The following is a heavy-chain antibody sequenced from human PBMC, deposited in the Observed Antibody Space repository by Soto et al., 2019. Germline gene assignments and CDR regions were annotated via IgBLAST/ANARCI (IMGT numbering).Heavy chain of an antibody. CDR1: GFTFSNFA. V-gene: IGHV3-23*01. Sequence: GGSLRLSCAASGFTFSNFAMNWVRQGPGKGREWVSLISGGGESTYYADPVRGRFTISRDNSKNTLELQMNSLGAEGTAVYFCASGPPTVGYIHYVFDYWGQGALVTVSS. J-gene: IGHJ4*02. CDR2: ISGGGEST. CDR3: ASGPPTVGYIHYVFDY. D-gene: IGHD3-16*01.